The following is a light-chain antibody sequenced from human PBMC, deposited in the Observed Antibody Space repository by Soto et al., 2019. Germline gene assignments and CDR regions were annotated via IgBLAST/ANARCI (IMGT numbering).Light chain of an antibody. Sequence: EIVLPQSPATLSLSPGERATLSCRASQSVSSYLAWYQQKPGQAPRLLIYDASNRATGIPARFSGSGSGTDFTLTISSLEPEYFAVYYCQQRSNFGGGTKVEIK. J-gene: IGKJ4*01. CDR1: QSVSSY. V-gene: IGKV3-11*01. CDR3: QQRSN. CDR2: DAS.